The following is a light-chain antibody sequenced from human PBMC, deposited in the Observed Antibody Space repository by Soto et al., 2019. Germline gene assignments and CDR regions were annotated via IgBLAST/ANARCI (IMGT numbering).Light chain of an antibody. CDR2: DAS. V-gene: IGKV3-15*01. Sequence: EIVMTQSPATLSVSPGERATLSCRASQSVSSNLAWYQQKPGQAPRLLIYDASTRATGIPARFSGSVSGTELTLTISSLQTEDFAVYYCQQYNNWPRTFGQGTQVEI. CDR1: QSVSSN. J-gene: IGKJ1*01. CDR3: QQYNNWPRT.